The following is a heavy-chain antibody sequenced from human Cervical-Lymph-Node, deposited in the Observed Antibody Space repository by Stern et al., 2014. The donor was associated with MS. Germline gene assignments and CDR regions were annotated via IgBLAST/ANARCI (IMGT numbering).Heavy chain of an antibody. V-gene: IGHV4-4*07. CDR1: GGSLTMYH. CDR3: ARDVRHGWSRDLFDY. J-gene: IGHJ4*02. Sequence: QVQLQESGPGLVKPSATLSLTCSVSGGSLTMYHWSWIRQPAGKGLEWIGRIDSSGTPNFSPSLKRRCPLSIDTSRNQFSLKLLSVTAADTAVYYCARDVRHGWSRDLFDYWGQGILVIVSS. D-gene: IGHD3-3*01. CDR2: IDSSGTP.